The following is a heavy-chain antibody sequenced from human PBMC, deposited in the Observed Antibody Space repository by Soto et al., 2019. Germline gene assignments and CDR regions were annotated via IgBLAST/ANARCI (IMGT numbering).Heavy chain of an antibody. CDR3: AKDISYDFWSPPGSYYYYGMDV. D-gene: IGHD3-3*01. Sequence: GGSLRLSCAASGFTFDDYAMHWVRQAPGKGLEWVSLISWDGGSTYYADSVKGRFTISRDNSKNPLYLQMNSLRAEDTALYYCAKDISYDFWSPPGSYYYYGMDVWGQGTTVTVSS. J-gene: IGHJ6*02. CDR1: GFTFDDYA. V-gene: IGHV3-43D*04. CDR2: ISWDGGST.